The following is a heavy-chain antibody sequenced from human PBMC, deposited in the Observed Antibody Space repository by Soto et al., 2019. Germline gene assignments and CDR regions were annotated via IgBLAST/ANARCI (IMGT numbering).Heavy chain of an antibody. D-gene: IGHD3-10*01. V-gene: IGHV4-4*02. CDR3: TRDARGASSENTWFDP. CDR2: IYHSGNT. Sequence: QVQLQQSGPGLVKASGTLSLTCAVSGASMDSSNWWSWVRQAPGKGLEWIGEIYHSGNTKYNPSLKTRVSILIDKSKNQFSLNVISVTAADTAVYYCTRDARGASSENTWFDPWGQGTLVTVSS. J-gene: IGHJ5*02. CDR1: GASMDSSNW.